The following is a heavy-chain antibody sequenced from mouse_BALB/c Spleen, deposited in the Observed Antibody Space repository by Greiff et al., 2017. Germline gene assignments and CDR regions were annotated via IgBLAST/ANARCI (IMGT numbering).Heavy chain of an antibody. CDR2: IDPENGDT. V-gene: IGHV14-4*02. CDR1: GFNIKDYY. J-gene: IGHJ4*01. D-gene: IGHD1-1*01. CDR3: SEGLLMDY. Sequence: VQLQQSGAELVRPGASVKLSCTASGFNIKDYYMHWVKQRPEQGLEWIGWIDPENGDTEYAPKFQGKATMTADTSSNTAYLQLSTLTSEDTAVYYCSEGLLMDYWGQGTSVTVSS.